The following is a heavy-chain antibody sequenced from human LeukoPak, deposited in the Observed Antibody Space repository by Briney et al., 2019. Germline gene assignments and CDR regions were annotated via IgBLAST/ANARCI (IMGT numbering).Heavy chain of an antibody. D-gene: IGHD2-15*01. J-gene: IGHJ4*02. CDR3: SANYCSGTNCYYY. CDR2: IRSKTNSYAT. V-gene: IGHV3-73*01. Sequence: GGSLRLSCAASGFTFSGSAMHWVRQASGKGLEWVGRIRSKTNSYATAYAASVKGRFTISRDDSKNTAYLQMNSLKTEDAAVYYCSANYCSGTNCYYYWGQGALVTVSS. CDR1: GFTFSGSA.